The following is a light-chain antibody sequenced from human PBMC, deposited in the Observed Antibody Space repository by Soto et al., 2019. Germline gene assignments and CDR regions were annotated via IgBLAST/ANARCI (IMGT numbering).Light chain of an antibody. CDR2: DAS. V-gene: IGKV3-11*01. CDR3: QQGSNWPLIA. CDR1: QSISSY. J-gene: IGKJ5*01. Sequence: EIVLTQSPATLSLSPGERATLSCRASQSISSYLAWYQQKPGQAPRLLIYDASNRATGIPARFSGSGSGTDFSLTISSLEPEDCAVYYCQQGSNWPLIAFGQGTRLEIK.